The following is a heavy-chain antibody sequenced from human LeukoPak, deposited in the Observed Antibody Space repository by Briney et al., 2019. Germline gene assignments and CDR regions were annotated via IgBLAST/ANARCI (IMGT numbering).Heavy chain of an antibody. CDR1: GFTVSSNY. J-gene: IGHJ4*02. CDR2: ICSGGST. Sequence: QAGGSLRLSCAASGFTVSSNYMSWVRQAPGKGLEWVSVICSGGSTYYADSVKGRFTISRDNSKNTLYLQMNSLRAEDTAVYYCARDAHYYALYWGQGTLVTVSS. CDR3: ARDAHYYALY. V-gene: IGHV3-53*01. D-gene: IGHD3-10*01.